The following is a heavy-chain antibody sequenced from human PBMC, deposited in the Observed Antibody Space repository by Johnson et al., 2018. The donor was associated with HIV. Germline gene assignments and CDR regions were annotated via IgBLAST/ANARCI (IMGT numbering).Heavy chain of an antibody. D-gene: IGHD2-21*01. CDR2: IKSKTDGGTT. J-gene: IGHJ3*02. Sequence: QLVESGGGLVKPGGSLRLSCAASGFTFSSYWMHWVRQAPGKGLEWVGRIKSKTDGGTTDYAAPVTGRVSISKDDSKNTLYLQMNSLNIEDTAVYYCATLGVVIATRDAFDIWGQGTMVTVSS. CDR3: ATLGVVIATRDAFDI. CDR1: GFTFSSYW. V-gene: IGHV3-15*01.